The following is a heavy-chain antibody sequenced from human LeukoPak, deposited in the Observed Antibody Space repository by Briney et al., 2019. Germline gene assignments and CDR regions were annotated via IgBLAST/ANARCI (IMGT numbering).Heavy chain of an antibody. J-gene: IGHJ4*02. D-gene: IGHD5-18*01. V-gene: IGHV4-38-2*02. CDR3: ARENSYGYFDH. CDR1: GYSISSTYY. Sequence: SETLSLTCIVSGYSISSTYYWGWIRQSPGKGLEWIGSVYHSGSIYYNSPLKSRVSISVDTSKNQFSLRLSSVTAADTAVYFCARENSYGYFDHWGQGTLVTVSS. CDR2: VYHSGSI.